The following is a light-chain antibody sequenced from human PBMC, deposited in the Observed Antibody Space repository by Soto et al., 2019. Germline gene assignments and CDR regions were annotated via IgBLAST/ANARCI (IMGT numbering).Light chain of an antibody. CDR2: AAT. CDR3: HQYDSIPFT. CDR1: QDITNY. V-gene: IGKV1-33*01. J-gene: IGKJ3*01. Sequence: DIPMTQSPSSLSASVGDRVTITCQASQDITNYVNWYQQREGRVPKLLIYAATNLESGVPSRFSGGAAGTHFTLTISSLTPEDAATYYCHQYDSIPFTCGPGTKV.